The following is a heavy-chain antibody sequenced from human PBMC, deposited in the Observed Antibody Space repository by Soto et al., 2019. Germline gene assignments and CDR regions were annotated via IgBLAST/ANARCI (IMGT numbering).Heavy chain of an antibody. D-gene: IGHD6-13*01. Sequence: GGSLRLSCTASGFTFGDYAVSWVRQAPGKGLEWVGFIRSKAYGGTTEYAASVKGRFTISRDDSKSIAYLQMNSLKTEDTAVYYCVAPSGIEAAGRMPAYYYGMDVWGQGTTVTVSS. CDR2: IRSKAYGGTT. CDR3: VAPSGIEAAGRMPAYYYGMDV. J-gene: IGHJ6*02. V-gene: IGHV3-49*04. CDR1: GFTFGDYA.